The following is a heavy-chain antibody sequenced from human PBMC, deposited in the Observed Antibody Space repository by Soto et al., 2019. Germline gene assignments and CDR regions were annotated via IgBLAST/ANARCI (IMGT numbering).Heavy chain of an antibody. CDR3: ARSTPKTYAGDY. Sequence: GGSLRLSXAASGFTFSSYAMHWVRQAPGKGLEWVAVISYDGSNKYYADPVKGRFTISRDNSKNTLYLQMNSLRAEDTAVYYCARSTPKTYAGDYWGQGTLVTVSS. CDR1: GFTFSSYA. V-gene: IGHV3-30-3*01. D-gene: IGHD2-2*01. J-gene: IGHJ4*02. CDR2: ISYDGSNK.